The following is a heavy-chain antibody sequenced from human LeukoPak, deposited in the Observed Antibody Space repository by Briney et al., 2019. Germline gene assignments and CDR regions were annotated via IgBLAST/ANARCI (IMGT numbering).Heavy chain of an antibody. Sequence: GASVKVSCKASGGTFSSYAISWVRQAPGQGLEWMGRIIPILGIANYAQKFQGRVTITADKSTSTAYMELSSLRSEDTAVYYCARDFPESAEVGGYWGQGTLVTVSS. CDR2: IIPILGIA. CDR1: GGTFSSYA. J-gene: IGHJ4*02. D-gene: IGHD4-23*01. CDR3: ARDFPESAEVGGY. V-gene: IGHV1-69*04.